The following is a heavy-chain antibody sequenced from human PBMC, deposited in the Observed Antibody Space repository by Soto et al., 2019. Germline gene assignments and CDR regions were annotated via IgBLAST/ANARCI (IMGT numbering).Heavy chain of an antibody. CDR1: GFTFSSYW. V-gene: IGHV3-74*01. D-gene: IGHD6-13*01. Sequence: LSCAASGFTFSSYWMHWVRQAPGKGLVWVSRINSDGSSTRYADSVKGRLTISRDNAKNTLYLQMNSLRAEDTAVYYCARELGIAASYDAFDIWGQGTMVTVSS. J-gene: IGHJ3*02. CDR2: INSDGSST. CDR3: ARELGIAASYDAFDI.